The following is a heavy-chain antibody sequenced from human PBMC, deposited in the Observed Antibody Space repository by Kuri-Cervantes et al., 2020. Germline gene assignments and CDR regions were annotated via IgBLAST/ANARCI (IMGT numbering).Heavy chain of an antibody. J-gene: IGHJ3*02. CDR1: GFTFSSYG. CDR3: AKDRESIGYYLSYDAFDI. Sequence: GESLKISCAASGFTFSSYGMHWVRQAPGKGLEWVAVIWYDGSSKYYADSVKGRFTISRDKSKNTLYLQMNSPRVEDTAVYYCAKDRESIGYYLSYDAFDIWGQGTTVTVSS. D-gene: IGHD3-22*01. V-gene: IGHV3-33*03. CDR2: IWYDGSSK.